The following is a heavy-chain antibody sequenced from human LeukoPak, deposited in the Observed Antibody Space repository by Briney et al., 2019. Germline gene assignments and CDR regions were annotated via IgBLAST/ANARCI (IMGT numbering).Heavy chain of an antibody. CDR1: GGSISSYY. V-gene: IGHV4-4*07. Sequence: SETLSLTCTVSGGSISSYYWSWIRQPAGKGLEWIGHIYTSGCTNYNPSLKSGVTMSVDTSKNQFSLKLSSVTAADTAVYYCARDHRQYYEFWSGYYSGYNWFDPWGQGTLVTVSS. CDR3: ARDHRQYYEFWSGYYSGYNWFDP. J-gene: IGHJ5*02. CDR2: IYTSGCT. D-gene: IGHD3-3*01.